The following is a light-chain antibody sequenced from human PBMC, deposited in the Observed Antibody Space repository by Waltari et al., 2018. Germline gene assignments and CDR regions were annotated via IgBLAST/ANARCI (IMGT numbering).Light chain of an antibody. Sequence: DIQMTHPPSALSASVGARVTIPCRSTQSIAAYLNWYQQRPGKAPKHLIYGATRLQSGVPSRFSGSGSGTDFTLTMSSLQPEDSATYCCQQGYSTPLYTFGQGTKLEI. J-gene: IGKJ2*01. V-gene: IGKV1-39*01. CDR2: GAT. CDR3: QQGYSTPLYT. CDR1: QSIAAY.